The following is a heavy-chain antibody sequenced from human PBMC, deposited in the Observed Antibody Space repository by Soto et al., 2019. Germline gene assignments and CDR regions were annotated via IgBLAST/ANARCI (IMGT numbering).Heavy chain of an antibody. CDR1: GFTFSSYG. Sequence: QVQLVESGGGVVQPGRSLRLSCAASGFTFSSYGMHWVRQAPGKGLEWVAVISYDGSNKYYADSVKGRFTISRDNSKDTLYLHMSSLRAENAAVYYCAKHYYDGSGQNGYWGQGTLVTVSS. D-gene: IGHD3-22*01. CDR3: AKHYYDGSGQNGY. J-gene: IGHJ4*02. CDR2: ISYDGSNK. V-gene: IGHV3-30*18.